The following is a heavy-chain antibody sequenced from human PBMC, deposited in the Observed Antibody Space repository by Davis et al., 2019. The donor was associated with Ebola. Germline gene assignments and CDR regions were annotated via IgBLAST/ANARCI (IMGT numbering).Heavy chain of an antibody. V-gene: IGHV4-39*01. Sequence: SETLSLTCTVSGGSVSSGSYYWGWIRQPPGKGLEWIGSIYYSGSTYYNPSLKSRVTISVDTSENQFSLKLSSVTAADTAVYYCASGTIFGVVRYYYYGMDVWGQGTTVTVSS. J-gene: IGHJ6*02. CDR1: GGSVSSGSYY. D-gene: IGHD3-3*01. CDR2: IYYSGST. CDR3: ASGTIFGVVRYYYYGMDV.